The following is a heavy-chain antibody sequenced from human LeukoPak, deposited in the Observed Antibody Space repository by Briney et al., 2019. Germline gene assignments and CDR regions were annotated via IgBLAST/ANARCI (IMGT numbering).Heavy chain of an antibody. CDR2: ISASGGST. V-gene: IGHV3-23*01. D-gene: IGHD1-26*01. J-gene: IGHJ4*02. Sequence: GASLRLSCAASGFISSSYAMSWVRQTPGKGLEWVSVISASGGSTYYADSVKGRFTISRDNSKNTLYLQMNSLRAEDTAVYHCAKTIVGATTNIYFDYWGQGTLVTVSS. CDR1: GFISSSYA. CDR3: AKTIVGATTNIYFDY.